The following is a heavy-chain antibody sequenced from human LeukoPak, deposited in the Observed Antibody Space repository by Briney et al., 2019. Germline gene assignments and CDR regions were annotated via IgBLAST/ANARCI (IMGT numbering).Heavy chain of an antibody. CDR2: ISAYNGNT. Sequence: ASVKVSCKASGGTFSSYAISWVRQAPGQGLEWMGWISAYNGNTNYAQKLQGRVTMTTDTSTSTAYMELRSLRSDDTAVYYCARDDYGDYYNWFDPWGQGTLVTVSS. V-gene: IGHV1-18*01. J-gene: IGHJ5*02. CDR1: GGTFSSYA. D-gene: IGHD4-17*01. CDR3: ARDDYGDYYNWFDP.